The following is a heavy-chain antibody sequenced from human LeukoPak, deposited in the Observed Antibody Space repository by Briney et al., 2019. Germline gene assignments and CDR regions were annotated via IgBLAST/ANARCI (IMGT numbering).Heavy chain of an antibody. D-gene: IGHD1-26*01. CDR2: IRYDGSNK. J-gene: IGHJ4*02. V-gene: IGHV3-30*02. CDR1: GFTLSSYG. CDR3: AKDPLLTDLYSGSYLASSYFDY. Sequence: QSGGSLRLSCAASGFTLSSYGMHWVRQAPGKGLEWVAFIRYDGSNKYYADSVKGRFTISRDNSKNTLYLQMNSLRAEDTAVYYCAKDPLLTDLYSGSYLASSYFDYWGQGTLVTASS.